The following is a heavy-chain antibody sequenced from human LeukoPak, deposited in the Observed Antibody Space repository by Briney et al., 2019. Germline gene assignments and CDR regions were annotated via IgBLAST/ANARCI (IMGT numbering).Heavy chain of an antibody. Sequence: GASVKVSCKTSGYTFNNYYTHWVRQAPGQGLEWMGWVYPNSGDTKYAQNFQDRVTMSRDTSIGTAYMELRGLRSDDMAIYYCARENMSLGAFDIWGQGTMVTVSS. CDR2: VYPNSGDT. CDR1: GYTFNNYY. D-gene: IGHD1/OR15-1a*01. CDR3: ARENMSLGAFDI. J-gene: IGHJ3*02. V-gene: IGHV1-2*02.